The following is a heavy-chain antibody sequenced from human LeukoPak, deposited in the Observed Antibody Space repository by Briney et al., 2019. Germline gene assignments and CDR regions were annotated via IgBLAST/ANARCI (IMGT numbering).Heavy chain of an antibody. J-gene: IGHJ4*02. D-gene: IGHD2-2*01. CDR2: INSDGRTI. CDR1: GFTFSSYW. CDR3: TRETVVVATASLGY. V-gene: IGHV3-74*01. Sequence: GGSLRLSCAASGFTFSSYWMHWVRQAPGKGLVCVSRINSDGRTINYADSVKGRFTISRDNAKNTRYLQMDSLRAEDTAVYYCTRETVVVATASLGYWGLGTLVTVSS.